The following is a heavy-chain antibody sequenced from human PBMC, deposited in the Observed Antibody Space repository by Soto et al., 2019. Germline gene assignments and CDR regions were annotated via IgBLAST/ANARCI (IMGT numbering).Heavy chain of an antibody. D-gene: IGHD4-17*01. CDR3: ARDVDADFRTDFDY. CDR1: GYTFTGYY. Sequence: GASVKVSCKASGYTFTGYYMHWVRQAPGQGLEWMGWINPNSGGTNYAQKFQGRFTISRDNAENSVYLEMDSLRAEDTALYYCARDVDADFRTDFDYWGRGTLVTVSS. J-gene: IGHJ4*02. CDR2: INPNSGGT. V-gene: IGHV1-2*02.